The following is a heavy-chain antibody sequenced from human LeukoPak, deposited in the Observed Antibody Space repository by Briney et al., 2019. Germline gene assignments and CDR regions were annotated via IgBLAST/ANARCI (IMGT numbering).Heavy chain of an antibody. V-gene: IGHV4-30-2*01. Sequence: PSETLSLTCTVSGGALSSGGYYWTWVRQPPGKGLEWIGNIYHSGTPYYNPSLKSRVTLSVDRSKNQFSLKMTSVTAADTAVYYCASVLPSGRRDYWGQGTLVTVSS. CDR3: ASVLPSGRRDY. CDR1: GGALSSGGYY. D-gene: IGHD3-10*01. J-gene: IGHJ4*02. CDR2: IYHSGTP.